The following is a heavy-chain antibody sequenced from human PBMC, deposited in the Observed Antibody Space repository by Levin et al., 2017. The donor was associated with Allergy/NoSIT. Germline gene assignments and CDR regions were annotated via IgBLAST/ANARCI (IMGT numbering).Heavy chain of an antibody. CDR1: GFTFSTYE. Sequence: AGESLKISCAASGFTFSTYEMNWVRQAPGKGLEWVSYISSSGRTIYYADSVKGRFTISRDNAKNSLYLQMNSLRAEDTAVFYCARGAGGYGDFRLGMDVWGQGTTVTVSS. J-gene: IGHJ6*02. D-gene: IGHD4-17*01. CDR3: ARGAGGYGDFRLGMDV. CDR2: ISSSGRTI. V-gene: IGHV3-48*03.